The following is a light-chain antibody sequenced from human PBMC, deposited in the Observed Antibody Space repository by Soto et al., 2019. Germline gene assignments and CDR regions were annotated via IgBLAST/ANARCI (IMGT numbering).Light chain of an antibody. J-gene: IGKJ3*01. CDR1: QGINTW. Sequence: DIQMTQSPSSVSASVGDRVSITCRASQGINTWLAWYQQKPGKSPKLLIYDASSLQSGVPSRFRGSGSWTDFTLTISSLQPEDFATYYCQQANTFPFTFGPGTQVDIK. V-gene: IGKV1-12*02. CDR2: DAS. CDR3: QQANTFPFT.